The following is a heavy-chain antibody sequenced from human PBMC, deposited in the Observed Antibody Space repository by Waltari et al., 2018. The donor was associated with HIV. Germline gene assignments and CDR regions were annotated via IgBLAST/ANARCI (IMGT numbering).Heavy chain of an antibody. Sequence: EVQLVESGGGLIQTGGSLRLSCAASGFTVSSNYMSWVRQAPGKGLECVSVIYTAGRTAYADSVKGRFTISRDTSNNTLHRQMNSLRAEDTAIYYCAKSYGDYFDYWGQGTLVTVSS. CDR2: IYTAGRT. CDR1: GFTVSSNY. D-gene: IGHD4-17*01. V-gene: IGHV3-53*01. CDR3: AKSYGDYFDY. J-gene: IGHJ4*02.